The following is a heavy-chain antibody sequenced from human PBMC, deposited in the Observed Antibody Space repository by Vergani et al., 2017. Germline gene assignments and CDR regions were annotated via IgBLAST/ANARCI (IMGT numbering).Heavy chain of an antibody. V-gene: IGHV3-53*04. CDR1: GFTVSSNY. CDR2: IYSGGST. D-gene: IGHD6-6*01. J-gene: IGHJ4*02. Sequence: EVQLVESGGGLVQPGGSLRLSCAASGFTVSSNYMSWVRQAPGKGLEWVSVIYSGGSTYDADSVKGRFTISRHNSKNTLYLQMNSLRAEDTAVYYCATLPLGYSSSFWGQGTLVTVSS. CDR3: ATLPLGYSSSF.